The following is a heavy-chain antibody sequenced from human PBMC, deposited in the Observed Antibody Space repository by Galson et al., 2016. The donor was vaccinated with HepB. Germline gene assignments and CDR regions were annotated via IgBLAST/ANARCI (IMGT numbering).Heavy chain of an antibody. CDR1: RFTFSNSW. Sequence: SLRLSCAASRFTFSNSWMSWVRQAPGKGLEWVANIKQDGSDTYYVDSVEGRFTISRDNAKNSLFLQMNGLRAEDTAVYYCARALSSSGWTYWYFDLWGRGTRVTVPS. D-gene: IGHD6-19*01. V-gene: IGHV3-7*03. CDR3: ARALSSSGWTYWYFDL. J-gene: IGHJ2*01. CDR2: IKQDGSDT.